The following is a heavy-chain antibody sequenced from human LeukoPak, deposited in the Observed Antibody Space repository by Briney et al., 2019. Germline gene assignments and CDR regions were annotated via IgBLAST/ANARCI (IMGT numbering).Heavy chain of an antibody. V-gene: IGHV3-11*01. Sequence: GGSLRLSCAASGFTFSDYYMSWIRQAPGKGLEWVSYISSSGSTIYYADSVKGRFTISRDNAKNSLYLQMNSLGAEDTAVYYCARDSAYYYDSSGYPSYWGQRTLVTVSS. CDR1: GFTFSDYY. J-gene: IGHJ4*02. D-gene: IGHD3-22*01. CDR2: ISSSGSTI. CDR3: ARDSAYYYDSSGYPSY.